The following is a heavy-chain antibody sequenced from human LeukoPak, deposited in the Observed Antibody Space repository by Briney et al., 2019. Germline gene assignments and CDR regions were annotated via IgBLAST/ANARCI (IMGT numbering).Heavy chain of an antibody. CDR1: GFTFSSYS. CDR3: ARDPHYYDRTFDY. V-gene: IGHV3-48*01. CDR2: IRSSSSTI. Sequence: GGSLRLSCAASGFTFSSYSMNWVRQAPGKGLEWVSYIRSSSSTIYYADSVKGRFTISRDNAKNSLYLQMNSLRAEDTAVCYCARDPHYYDRTFDYWGQGTLVTVSS. J-gene: IGHJ4*02. D-gene: IGHD3-22*01.